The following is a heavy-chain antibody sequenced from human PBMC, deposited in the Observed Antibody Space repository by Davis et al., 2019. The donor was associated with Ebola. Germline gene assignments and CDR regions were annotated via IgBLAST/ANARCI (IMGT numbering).Heavy chain of an antibody. Sequence: PSETLSLTCTVPGCPISSGAYSWSWIRQHPGKGLEWIGYIYYSGSTYHNPSLKSRVTISVDTSKNQFSLKLTSVTAADRAVYYCASGSGSYSAGWGQGTLVTVSS. CDR1: GCPISSGAYS. CDR2: IYYSGST. CDR3: ASGSGSYSAG. V-gene: IGHV4-31*03. J-gene: IGHJ4*02. D-gene: IGHD1-26*01.